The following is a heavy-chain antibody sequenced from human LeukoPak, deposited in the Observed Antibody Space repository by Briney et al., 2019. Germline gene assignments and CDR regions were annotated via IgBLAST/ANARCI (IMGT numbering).Heavy chain of an antibody. CDR3: ARHYYGPGACHY. V-gene: IGHV4-59*08. CDR1: GGSISSYY. J-gene: IGHJ4*02. CDR2: IYYSGST. Sequence: SETLSLTCTVSGGSISSYYWSWIRQPPGKGLEWIGNIYYSGSTNYNPSLKSRVTISVDTSKNQFSLKLSSVTASDTAVYYCARHYYGPGACHYWGEGTLVTVSS. D-gene: IGHD3-10*01.